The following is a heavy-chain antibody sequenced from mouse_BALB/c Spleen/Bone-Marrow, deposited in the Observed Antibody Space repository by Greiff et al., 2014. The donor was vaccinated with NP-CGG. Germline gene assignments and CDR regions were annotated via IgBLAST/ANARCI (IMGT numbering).Heavy chain of an antibody. Sequence: DVKLVESGGGLVQPGGSLKLSCAASGFDFSRYWMSWVRQAPGKGLEWIGEINPDSRTINYTPSLKDKFIISRDNAKNTLDLQMSRVRSEDAGLYYCARCGYYGFLHYWSQGTTLAVSS. CDR1: GFDFSRYW. CDR3: ARCGYYGFLHY. D-gene: IGHD1-2*01. J-gene: IGHJ2*01. CDR2: INPDSRTI. V-gene: IGHV4-1*02.